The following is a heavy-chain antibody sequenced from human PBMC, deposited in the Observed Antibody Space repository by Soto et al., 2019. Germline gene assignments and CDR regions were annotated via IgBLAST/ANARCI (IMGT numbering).Heavy chain of an antibody. CDR1: GGSISSSSYY. D-gene: IGHD3-9*01. Sequence: PSETLSLTCTVYGGSISSSSYYWGWIRQPPGKGLEWIGSIYYSGSTYYNPSLKSRVTISVDTSKNQFSLKLSSVTAADTAVYYCARHTSGVLRYFDWLYQPYYFDYWGQGTLVTVSS. V-gene: IGHV4-39*01. CDR2: IYYSGST. J-gene: IGHJ4*02. CDR3: ARHTSGVLRYFDWLYQPYYFDY.